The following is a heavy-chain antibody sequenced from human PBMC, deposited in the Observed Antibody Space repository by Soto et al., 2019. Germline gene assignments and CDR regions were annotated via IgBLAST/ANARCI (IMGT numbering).Heavy chain of an antibody. CDR2: IIPILGIA. Sequence: SVKGSCKAAGGAFSGYTSSWVRQAPGQGLEWMGRIIPILGIANYAQKFQGRVTITADKSTSTAYMELSSLRSEDTAVYYCARVGIGLDYWGQGTLVTVSS. CDR1: GGAFSGYT. J-gene: IGHJ4*02. CDR3: ARVGIGLDY. D-gene: IGHD1-26*01. V-gene: IGHV1-69*02.